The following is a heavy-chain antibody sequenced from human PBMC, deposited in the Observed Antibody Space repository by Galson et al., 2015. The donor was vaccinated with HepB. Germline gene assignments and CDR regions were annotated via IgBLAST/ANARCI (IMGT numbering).Heavy chain of an antibody. V-gene: IGHV7-4-1*02. D-gene: IGHD3-10*01. CDR1: GYTFTSYA. J-gene: IGHJ3*02. CDR3: ARSVTLLLWFGERDAFDI. CDR2: INTNTGNP. Sequence: SVKVSCKASGYTFTSYAMNWVRQAPGQGLEWMGWINTNTGNPTYAQGFTGRFVFSLDTSVSTAYLQISSLKAEDTAVYYCARSVTLLLWFGERDAFDIWDQGTMVTVSS.